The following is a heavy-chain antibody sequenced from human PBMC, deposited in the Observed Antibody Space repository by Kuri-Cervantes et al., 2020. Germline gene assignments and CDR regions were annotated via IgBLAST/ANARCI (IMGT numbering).Heavy chain of an antibody. J-gene: IGHJ5*02. CDR1: GGSISSYY. D-gene: IGHD3-3*01. CDR3: ARDVRFLGRHYWFDP. V-gene: IGHV4-59*01. CDR2: IYYSGST. Sequence: GSLRLSCTVSGGSISSYYWSWIRQPPGKGLEWIGYIYYSGSTNYNPSLKSRVTISVDTSKNQFSLKLSSVTAADTAVYYCARDVRFLGRHYWFDPWGQGTLVTVSS.